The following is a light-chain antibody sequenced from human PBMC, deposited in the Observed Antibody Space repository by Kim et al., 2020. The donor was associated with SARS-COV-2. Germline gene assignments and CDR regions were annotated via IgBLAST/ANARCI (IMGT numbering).Light chain of an antibody. Sequence: SASVGDRVTLTCQASQDIRNFLNWFQHKPGKAPKLLIYDASTLGAGVPSMFSGSGSGTDFTFTISSLQPEDIATYYCQHFDSLPYTFGQGTKLEI. CDR1: QDIRNF. J-gene: IGKJ2*01. CDR2: DAS. V-gene: IGKV1-33*01. CDR3: QHFDSLPYT.